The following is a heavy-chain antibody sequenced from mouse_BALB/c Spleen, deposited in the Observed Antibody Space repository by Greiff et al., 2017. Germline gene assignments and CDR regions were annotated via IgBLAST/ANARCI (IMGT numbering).Heavy chain of an antibody. CDR1: GFTFSSYA. D-gene: IGHD2-14*01. Sequence: DVKLQESGGGLVKPGGSLKLSCAASGFTFSSYAMSWVRQTPEKRLEWVASISSGGSTYYPDSVKGRFTISRDNARNILYLQMSSLRSEDTAMYYCAREGNYAMDYWGQGTSVTVSS. CDR3: AREGNYAMDY. CDR2: ISSGGST. J-gene: IGHJ4*01. V-gene: IGHV5-6-5*01.